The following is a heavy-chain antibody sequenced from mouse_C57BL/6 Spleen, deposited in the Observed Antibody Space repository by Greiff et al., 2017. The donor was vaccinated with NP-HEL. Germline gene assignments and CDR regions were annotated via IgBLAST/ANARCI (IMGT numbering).Heavy chain of an antibody. Sequence: EVQLQESGPGLVKPSQSLSLTCSVTGYSITSGYYWNWIRQFPGNKLEWMGYISYDGSNNYNPSLKNRISITRDTSKNQFFLKLNSVTTEDTATYYCARLLLRSDVWGTGTTVTVSS. J-gene: IGHJ1*03. V-gene: IGHV3-6*01. D-gene: IGHD1-1*01. CDR2: ISYDGSN. CDR1: GYSITSGYY. CDR3: ARLLLRSDV.